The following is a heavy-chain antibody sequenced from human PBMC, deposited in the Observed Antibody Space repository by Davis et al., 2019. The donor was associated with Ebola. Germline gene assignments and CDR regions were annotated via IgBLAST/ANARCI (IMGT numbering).Heavy chain of an antibody. J-gene: IGHJ6*02. D-gene: IGHD5-24*01. CDR3: ARTVEMATILYYYYGMDV. V-gene: IGHV3-53*05. Sequence: GGSLRLSCAASGFTVSSNYMSWVRQAPGKGLEWVSVIYSGGSTYYADSVKGRFTISRDNSKNTLYLQMNSLRAEDTAVYYCARTVEMATILYYYYGMDVWGQGTTVTVSS. CDR1: GFTVSSNY. CDR2: IYSGGST.